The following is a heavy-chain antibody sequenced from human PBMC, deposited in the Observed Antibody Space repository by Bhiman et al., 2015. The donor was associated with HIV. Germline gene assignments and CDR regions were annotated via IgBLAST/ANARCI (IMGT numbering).Heavy chain of an antibody. D-gene: IGHD3-10*01. V-gene: IGHV3-9*01. CDR3: ARDDSGSYYSYWYFDL. Sequence: EVQLVESGGGLVEPGRSLRLSCAASGFTFHNYAMHWVRQLPGKGLEWVSGITSNSGRIAFADSVKGRFNISRDNAKNSLYLQMNSLRAEDTALYYCARDDSGSYYSYWYFDLWGRGTLVTVSS. CDR2: ITSNSGRI. CDR1: GFTFHNYA. J-gene: IGHJ2*01.